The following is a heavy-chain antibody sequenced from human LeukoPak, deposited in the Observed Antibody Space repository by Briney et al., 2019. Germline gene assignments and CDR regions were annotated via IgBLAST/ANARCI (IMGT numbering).Heavy chain of an antibody. V-gene: IGHV1-2*02. CDR3: ARALNWVNDY. J-gene: IGHJ4*02. CDR2: IDPKSGGT. CDR1: VYTFTDNY. D-gene: IGHD3-16*01. Sequence: GASVKVSCKASVYTFTDNYMYWIRQAPGQGPEWMGWIDPKSGGTKYAQKFQDRVTMTTDTSINTAYMELSRLTSDDTAVYYCARALNWVNDYWSQGTLVTVSS.